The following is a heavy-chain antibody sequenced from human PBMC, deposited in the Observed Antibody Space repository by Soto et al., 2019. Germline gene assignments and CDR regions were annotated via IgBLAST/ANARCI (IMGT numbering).Heavy chain of an antibody. D-gene: IGHD3-16*02. CDR3: ARAEYDYVWGSYRYSYYYYGMDV. CDR2: INPNSGGT. J-gene: IGHJ6*02. Sequence: RASVKVSCKASGYTFTGYYMHWVRQAPGQGLEWMGWINPNSGGTNYAQKFQGWVTMTRDTSISTAYMELSRLRSDDTAVYYCARAEYDYVWGSYRYSYYYYGMDVWGQGTTVTVSS. V-gene: IGHV1-2*04. CDR1: GYTFTGYY.